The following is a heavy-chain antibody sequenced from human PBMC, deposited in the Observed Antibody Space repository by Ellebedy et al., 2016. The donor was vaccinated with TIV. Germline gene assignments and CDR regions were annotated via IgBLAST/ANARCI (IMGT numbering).Heavy chain of an antibody. CDR1: GITFDDYA. CDR3: AGYDILTGYDAFDI. D-gene: IGHD3-9*01. CDR2: ISWDSGSI. V-gene: IGHV3-9*03. Sequence: PGGSLRLSCAASGITFDDYAMHWVRQAPGKGLEWVSGISWDSGSIDYADSVKGRFTISRDNAKNSLYLQMNSLRAEDMALYYCAGYDILTGYDAFDIWGQGTMVTVSS. J-gene: IGHJ3*02.